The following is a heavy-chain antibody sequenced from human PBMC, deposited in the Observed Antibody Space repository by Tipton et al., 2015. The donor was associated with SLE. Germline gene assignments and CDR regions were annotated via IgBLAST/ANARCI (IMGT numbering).Heavy chain of an antibody. CDR1: GGSISSSSYY. CDR3: AKEVFGELLYPFDY. V-gene: IGHV3-30*02. Sequence: LSLTCAVSGGSISSSSYYWGWVRQAPGKGLEWVAFIRYDGSNKYYADSVKGRFTISRDNSKNTLYLQMNSLRAEDTAVYYCAKEVFGELLYPFDYWGQGTLVTVSS. CDR2: IRYDGSNK. D-gene: IGHD3-10*02. J-gene: IGHJ4*02.